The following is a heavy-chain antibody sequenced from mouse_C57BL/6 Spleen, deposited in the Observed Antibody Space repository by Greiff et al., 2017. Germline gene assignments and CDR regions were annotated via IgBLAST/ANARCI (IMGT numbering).Heavy chain of an antibody. CDR3: AREMGYYYGSSYDYAMDY. J-gene: IGHJ4*01. CDR2: INPSNGGT. V-gene: IGHV1-53*01. CDR1: GYTFTSYW. D-gene: IGHD1-1*01. Sequence: VQLQQPGTELVKPGASVKLSCKASGYTFTSYWMHWVKQRPGQGLEWIGNINPSNGGTNYNEKFKSKATLTVDKSSSTAYMQLSSLTSEDSAVYYCAREMGYYYGSSYDYAMDYWGQGTSVTVSS.